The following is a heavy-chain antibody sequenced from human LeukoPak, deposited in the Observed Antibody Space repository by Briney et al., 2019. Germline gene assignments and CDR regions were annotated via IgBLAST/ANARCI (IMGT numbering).Heavy chain of an antibody. CDR1: GFTFDDYA. Sequence: LRLSCAASGFTFDDYAMHWVRPAPGKGLEWGSGSSWNSGSIGYADSVKGRFTISRDKGNKSLYLQMNSLRAEETAVYYCARAVSCSSTSCYGAYYYGMDVWGQGTTVTVSS. J-gene: IGHJ6*02. CDR2: SSWNSGSI. V-gene: IGHV3-9*01. CDR3: ARAVSCSSTSCYGAYYYGMDV. D-gene: IGHD2-2*01.